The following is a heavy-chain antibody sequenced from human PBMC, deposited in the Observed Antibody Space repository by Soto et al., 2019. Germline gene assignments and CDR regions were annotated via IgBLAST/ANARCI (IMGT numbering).Heavy chain of an antibody. Sequence: QVQLVESGGGVVQPGRSLRLSCAASGFTFSSYAMHWVRQAPGKGLEWVAVISYDGSNKYYADSVQGRFTISRDNSKNTLYLQMNSLRAEDTAVYYCARFSGPPVWGQGTTVTVSS. V-gene: IGHV3-30-3*01. CDR3: ARFSGPPV. J-gene: IGHJ6*02. D-gene: IGHD6-19*01. CDR2: ISYDGSNK. CDR1: GFTFSSYA.